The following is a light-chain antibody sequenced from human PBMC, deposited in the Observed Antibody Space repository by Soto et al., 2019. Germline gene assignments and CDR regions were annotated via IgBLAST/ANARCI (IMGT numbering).Light chain of an antibody. CDR2: GAS. J-gene: IGKJ1*01. V-gene: IGKV3-15*01. CDR1: EYVNNN. Sequence: EIVMTQSPANLSVSPGERAMLSCRASEYVNNNLAWYQQKPGQAPRLLIFGASTRATDTPARFSGSGSGTEFTLTISSPQSADSAVYYYQQYKKWPPWTFGQGTKVEIK. CDR3: QQYKKWPPWT.